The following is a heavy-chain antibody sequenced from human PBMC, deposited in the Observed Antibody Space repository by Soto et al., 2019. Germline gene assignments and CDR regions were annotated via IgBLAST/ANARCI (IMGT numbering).Heavy chain of an antibody. D-gene: IGHD3-3*01. CDR1: GFSFASSD. CDR2: IREGGSDK. V-gene: IGHV3-7*03. CDR3: ARARFRGMDV. Sequence: EVQLVDSGGGLVQPGGSLRLSCAASGFSFASSDMIWVRQAPGKVLEWVATIREGGSDKYYLYSVRGRFTVSRDDAKRSLYLQLISHSSEDTSIYSCARARFRGMDVWGQGTTVTVSS. J-gene: IGHJ6*02.